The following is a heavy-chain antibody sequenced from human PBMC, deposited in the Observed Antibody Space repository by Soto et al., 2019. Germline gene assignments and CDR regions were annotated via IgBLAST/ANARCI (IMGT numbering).Heavy chain of an antibody. CDR1: GFTFSSYA. CDR2: ISSNGGST. V-gene: IGHV3-64D*06. Sequence: GGSLRLSCSASGFTFSSYAMHWVRQAPGKGLEYVSAISSNGGSTYYADSVKGRFTISRDNSKNTLYLQMSSLRAEDTAVYYCMKGSIVVVPAAIYYYYGMDVWGQGTTVTVSS. J-gene: IGHJ6*02. CDR3: MKGSIVVVPAAIYYYYGMDV. D-gene: IGHD2-2*01.